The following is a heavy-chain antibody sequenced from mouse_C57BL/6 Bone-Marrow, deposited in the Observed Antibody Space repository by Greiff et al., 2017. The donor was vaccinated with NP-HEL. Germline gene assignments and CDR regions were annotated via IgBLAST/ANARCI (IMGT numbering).Heavy chain of an antibody. J-gene: IGHJ3*01. CDR2: IDPSGSYT. Sequence: VQLQQSGAELVKPGASVKLSCKASGYTFTSYWMQWVKQRPGQGLEWIGEIDPSGSYTNYNQKFKGKATLTVDTSSSTAYMQLISLTSEDAAVYYCARITTVAQFAYWGQGTLVTVSA. D-gene: IGHD1-1*01. CDR1: GYTFTSYW. CDR3: ARITTVAQFAY. V-gene: IGHV1-50*01.